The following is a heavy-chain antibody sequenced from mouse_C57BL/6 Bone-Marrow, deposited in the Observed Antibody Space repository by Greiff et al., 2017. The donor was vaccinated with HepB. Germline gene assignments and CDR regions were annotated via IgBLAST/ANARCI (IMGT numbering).Heavy chain of an antibody. Sequence: QVQLQQSGPGLVQPSQSLSITCTVSGFSLTNYGVHWVRQSPGKGLEWLGAIWSGGSPDYNAAFISRLSISKDNSESQVFFKMNSLQADDTAIYYCARMAYYSISNYFDNWGQGTTLTVSS. CDR2: IWSGGSP. CDR1: GFSLTNYG. J-gene: IGHJ2*01. D-gene: IGHD2-5*01. V-gene: IGHV2-2*01. CDR3: ARMAYYSISNYFDN.